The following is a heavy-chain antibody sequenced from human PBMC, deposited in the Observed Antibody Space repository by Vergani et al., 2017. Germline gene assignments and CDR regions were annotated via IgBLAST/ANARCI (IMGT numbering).Heavy chain of an antibody. Sequence: QVQLQESGPGLVKPSQTLSLTCTVSGGSISSGSYYWSWIRQPAGKGLEWIGRIYTSGSTNYNPSLKSRVTISVDTSKNQCSLKLSSVTAADTAVYYCARDFRRYDFWSGYYTTVVSGWFDPWGQGTLVTVSS. CDR1: GGSISSGSYY. V-gene: IGHV4-61*02. CDR3: ARDFRRYDFWSGYYTTVVSGWFDP. D-gene: IGHD3-3*01. J-gene: IGHJ5*02. CDR2: IYTSGST.